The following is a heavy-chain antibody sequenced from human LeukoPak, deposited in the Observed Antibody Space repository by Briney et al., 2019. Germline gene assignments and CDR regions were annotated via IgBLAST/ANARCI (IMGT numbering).Heavy chain of an antibody. J-gene: IGHJ5*02. Sequence: SVKVSCKASGGTFSSYAISWVRQAPGQGLEWMGGIIPIFGTANYAQKFQGRVTITADESTSTAYMELSSLRSEDTAVYYCAREGRTYYYDSSGTEDWIDPWGQGTLVTVSS. CDR1: GGTFSSYA. CDR3: AREGRTYYYDSSGTEDWIDP. D-gene: IGHD3-22*01. CDR2: IIPIFGTA. V-gene: IGHV1-69*13.